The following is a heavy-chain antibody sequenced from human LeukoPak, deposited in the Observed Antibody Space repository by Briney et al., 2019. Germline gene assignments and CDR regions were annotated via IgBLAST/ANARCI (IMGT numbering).Heavy chain of an antibody. D-gene: IGHD6-13*01. CDR2: INQDGSEK. V-gene: IGHV3-7*04. CDR1: GFTFSSYW. J-gene: IGHJ3*02. CDR3: ARPYSSSEAFDI. Sequence: GGSLRLSCAGSGFTFSSYWMSWVRQAPGKGLEWVANINQDGSEKYYVDSVKGRFTISRDNAKNSLYLQMNSLRAEDTAVYYCARPYSSSEAFDIWGQRTMVTVSS.